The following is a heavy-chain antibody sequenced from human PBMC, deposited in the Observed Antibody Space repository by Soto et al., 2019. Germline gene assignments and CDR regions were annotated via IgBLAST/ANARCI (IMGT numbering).Heavy chain of an antibody. CDR3: DDDPRYSLDS. D-gene: IGHD5-12*01. V-gene: IGHV6-1*01. Sequence: SQTLSRTCVISGCSVSIYRASWNWFWQSPSRGLEWLGRTYYRSKWYYDYAESVKSRIIISVDTSKNQFTLQLNSVTPDDAAVYYCDDDPRYSLDS. J-gene: IGHJ5*01. CDR2: TYYRSKWYY. CDR1: GCSVSIYRAS.